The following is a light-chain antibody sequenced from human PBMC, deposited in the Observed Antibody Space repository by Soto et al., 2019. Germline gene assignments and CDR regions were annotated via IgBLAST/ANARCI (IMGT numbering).Light chain of an antibody. CDR3: CSYAGSYIWV. J-gene: IGLJ3*02. CDR2: DVI. CDR1: SSHVGGYNY. Sequence: QSALTQPRSVSGSPGQSVTISCTGASSHVGGYNYVSWYQQHPGKAPKLMIHDVIKRPSGVPDRFSGSKSDNTASLTISGLRAEDEADYYCCSYAGSYIWVFGGGTKLTVL. V-gene: IGLV2-11*01.